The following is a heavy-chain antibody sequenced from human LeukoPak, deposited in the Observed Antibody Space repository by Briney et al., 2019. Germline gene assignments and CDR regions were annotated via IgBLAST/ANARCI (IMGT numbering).Heavy chain of an antibody. D-gene: IGHD2-21*02. CDR1: GGTFISYA. CDR3: ARDEGIYNCGGDCLETAFDI. V-gene: IGHV1-69*05. Sequence: GASVKVSCKASGGTFISYAISWVRQAPGQGLEWMGRIIPIFGTANYAQKFQGRVTITTDESTSTAYMELSSLRSEDTAVYYCARDEGIYNCGGDCLETAFDIWGQGTMVTVSS. J-gene: IGHJ3*02. CDR2: IIPIFGTA.